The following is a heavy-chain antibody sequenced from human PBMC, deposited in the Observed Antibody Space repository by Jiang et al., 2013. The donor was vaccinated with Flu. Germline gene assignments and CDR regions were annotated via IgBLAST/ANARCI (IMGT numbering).Heavy chain of an antibody. CDR1: GDYINSGNYY. CDR3: ARDRDIRGYYDT. V-gene: IGHV4-30-4*01. J-gene: IGHJ5*02. CDR2: IYYSGSS. D-gene: IGHD3-22*01. Sequence: QTLSLTCTVSGDYINSGNYYWSWIRQSPGMGLEWLGYIYYSGSSYYYTPLKSRLTISVDTSKNHFSLNLSSVTAADTAVYYCARDRDIRGYYDTWGQGTLVTVAS.